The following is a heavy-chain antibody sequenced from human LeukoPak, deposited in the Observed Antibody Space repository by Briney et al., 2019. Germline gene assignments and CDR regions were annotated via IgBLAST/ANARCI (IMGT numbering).Heavy chain of an antibody. CDR3: ARFSDYYDSSGHYLDY. D-gene: IGHD3-22*01. CDR1: GGSISGYY. Sequence: SETLSLTCTVSGGSISGYYWSWIRQPPGKGLEWIAYSYFTGTTNYNPSLQSRVTISVDTSKNQFSLRLTSVTAADTAVYYCARFSDYYDSSGHYLDYWGQGTLVAVSS. J-gene: IGHJ4*02. CDR2: SYFTGTT. V-gene: IGHV4-59*08.